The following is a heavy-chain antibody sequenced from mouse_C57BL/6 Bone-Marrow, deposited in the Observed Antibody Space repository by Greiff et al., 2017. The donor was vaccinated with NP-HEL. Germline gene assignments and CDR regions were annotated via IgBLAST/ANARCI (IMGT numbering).Heavy chain of an antibody. Sequence: QVQLKESGAELARPGASVKLSCTASGYTFTSYGLSWVKQRTGQGLVWIGEIYPRSGNTYYNEKFKGKATLTADKSSSTAYLELRSLTSEDSAVYFCAKDLLYLYFDYWGQGTTLTVSA. D-gene: IGHD2-1*01. J-gene: IGHJ2*01. CDR3: AKDLLYLYFDY. CDR2: IYPRSGNT. V-gene: IGHV1-81*01. CDR1: GYTFTSYG.